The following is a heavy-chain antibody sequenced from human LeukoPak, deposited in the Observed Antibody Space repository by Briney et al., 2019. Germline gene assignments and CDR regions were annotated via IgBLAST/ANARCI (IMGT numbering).Heavy chain of an antibody. D-gene: IGHD5-18*01. CDR1: GYTFTSYD. Sequence: ASVKVSCKASGYTFTSYDINWVRQATGQGLEWMGWMNPNSGNTGYAQKFQGRVTMTRNTSISTAYMELSSLRSEDTAVYYCARGVRYSYGQMYYFDYWGQGTLVTASS. CDR2: MNPNSGNT. CDR3: ARGVRYSYGQMYYFDY. V-gene: IGHV1-8*01. J-gene: IGHJ4*02.